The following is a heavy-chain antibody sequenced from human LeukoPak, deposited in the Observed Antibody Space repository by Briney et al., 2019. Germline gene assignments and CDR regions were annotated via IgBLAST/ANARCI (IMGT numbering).Heavy chain of an antibody. CDR2: IIPIFGTA. V-gene: IGHV1-69*13. D-gene: IGHD3-10*01. Sequence: ASVKVSCKASGGTFSSYAISWVRQAPGQGLEWMGGIIPIFGTANYAQKFQGRVTITADESTSTAYMELSSLRSEDTAVYYCASGSDNGEILWFGPNTGEAFDIWGQGTMVTVSS. CDR3: ASGSDNGEILWFGPNTGEAFDI. J-gene: IGHJ3*02. CDR1: GGTFSSYA.